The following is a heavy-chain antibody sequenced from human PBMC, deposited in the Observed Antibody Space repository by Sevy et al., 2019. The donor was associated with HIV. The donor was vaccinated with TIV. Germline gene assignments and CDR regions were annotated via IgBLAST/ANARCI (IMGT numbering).Heavy chain of an antibody. CDR3: ATLEVRGYSYGYPYYYYYGMDV. V-gene: IGHV4-34*01. CDR2: INHSGST. J-gene: IGHJ6*02. Sequence: ETLSLTCAVYGGSFSGYYWSWIRQPPGKGLEWIGEINHSGSTNYNPSLKSRVTISVDTSKNQFSLKLSSVTAADTAVYYCATLEVRGYSYGYPYYYYYGMDVWGQGTTVTVSS. CDR1: GGSFSGYY. D-gene: IGHD5-18*01.